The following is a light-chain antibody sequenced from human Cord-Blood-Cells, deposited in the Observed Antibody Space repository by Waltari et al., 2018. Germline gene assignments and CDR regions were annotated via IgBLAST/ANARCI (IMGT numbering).Light chain of an antibody. J-gene: IGLJ1*01. V-gene: IGLV3-19*01. CDR3: NSRDSSGNPHNYV. CDR1: SLRSYY. Sequence: SSELTQDPAVSVALGQTVRITCQGDSLRSYYASWYQQKPGQAPVLVIYGKNNRPSGIPDRFSGSSSGNTASLTITGAQAEDEADDYCNSRDSSGNPHNYVFGTGTKVTVL. CDR2: GKN.